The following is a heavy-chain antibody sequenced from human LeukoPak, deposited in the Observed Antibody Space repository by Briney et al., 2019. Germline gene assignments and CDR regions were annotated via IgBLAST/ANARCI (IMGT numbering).Heavy chain of an antibody. J-gene: IGHJ4*02. CDR1: GFAFGSEA. Sequence: GGSLRLSCAVSGFAFGSEAMSWVRQSPARGLEWDASISPGGGTTYYADYVKGRFTISRDNTKNTLSLQMSSLRAEDTAIYYCAKGGHHSGHDYWGLGTLVTVSS. D-gene: IGHD5-12*01. V-gene: IGHV3-23*01. CDR2: ISPGGGTT. CDR3: AKGGHHSGHDY.